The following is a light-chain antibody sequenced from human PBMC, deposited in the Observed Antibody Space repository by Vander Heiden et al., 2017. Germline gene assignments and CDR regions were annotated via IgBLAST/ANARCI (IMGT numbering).Light chain of an antibody. Sequence: SYELIQPPSVSVSPGQTAGITCSGVKLGDKYACWYQQKPGQSPVLVIYQDNKRPSGIPERFSGSNFGNTATLTISGTQAMDEADYFCQAWAGSTAVFGGGTKLTVL. V-gene: IGLV3-1*01. J-gene: IGLJ3*02. CDR1: KLGDKY. CDR2: QDN. CDR3: QAWAGSTAV.